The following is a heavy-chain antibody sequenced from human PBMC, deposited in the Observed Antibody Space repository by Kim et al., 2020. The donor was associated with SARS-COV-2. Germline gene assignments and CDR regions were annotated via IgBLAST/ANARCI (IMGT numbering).Heavy chain of an antibody. CDR3: AKDHPCSGWPAFDS. V-gene: IGHV3-23*01. J-gene: IGHJ4*02. CDR2: VNNGGNA. CDR1: GFTFSSRA. D-gene: IGHD6-19*01. Sequence: GGSLRLSCAASGFTFSSRAMSWVRQAPGKGPEWVASVNNGGNAYYADSVKGRFTVSRDITRDTLYLQMNSLRAEDTALYFCAKDHPCSGWPAFDSWGQGT.